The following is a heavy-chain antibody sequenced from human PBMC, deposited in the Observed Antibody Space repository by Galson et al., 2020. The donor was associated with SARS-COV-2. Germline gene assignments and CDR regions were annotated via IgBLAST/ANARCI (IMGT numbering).Heavy chain of an antibody. Sequence: GGSLRLSCTASGFTFRDYYMSWVRRAPGKGLEWVSYISGPGNVFYYADSVKGQFTISRDNAKNTLYLQMDSLRADDTAVYYCARRWPLPDYWGQGTLATVSS. V-gene: IGHV3-11*01. CDR3: ARRWPLPDY. J-gene: IGHJ4*02. CDR1: GFTFRDYY. CDR2: ISGPGNVF.